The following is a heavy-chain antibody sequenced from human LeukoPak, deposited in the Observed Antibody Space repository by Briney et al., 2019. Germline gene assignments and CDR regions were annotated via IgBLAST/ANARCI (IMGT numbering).Heavy chain of an antibody. CDR2: INHSGST. Sequence: SETLSLTCAVYGGFFSGYYWSWIRQPPGKGLEWIGEINHSGSTNYNPSLKSRVTISVDTSKNQFSLKLSSVTAADTAVYYCASLGSGSSSSEAYLVGYWGQGTLVTVSS. CDR3: ASLGSGSSSSEAYLVGY. CDR1: GGFFSGYY. V-gene: IGHV4-34*01. J-gene: IGHJ4*02. D-gene: IGHD6-6*01.